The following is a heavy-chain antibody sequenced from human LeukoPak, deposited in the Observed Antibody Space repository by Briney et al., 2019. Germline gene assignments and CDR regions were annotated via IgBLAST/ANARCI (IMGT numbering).Heavy chain of an antibody. CDR1: GFTFSNYA. J-gene: IGHJ6*03. CDR3: ARSPAGANYYLDV. Sequence: PGGSLRLSCAASGFTFSNYAMSWVRQAPGKGLEWVSYISSSGSTMYYADSVKGRFTISRDNAKNSLSLQMDSLRAEDTAVYYCARSPAGANYYLDVWGKGTTVTISS. D-gene: IGHD1-14*01. V-gene: IGHV3-48*03. CDR2: ISSSGSTM.